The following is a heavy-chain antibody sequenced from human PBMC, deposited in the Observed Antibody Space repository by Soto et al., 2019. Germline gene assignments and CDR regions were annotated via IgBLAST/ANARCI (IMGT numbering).Heavy chain of an antibody. J-gene: IGHJ5*01. D-gene: IGHD3-10*01. V-gene: IGHV2-5*01. CDR1: GFSLSTSGVG. CDR3: AHREWGFGVNWFDS. CDR2: IYWNDDK. Sequence: SGPTLVNPTQTLTLTCTFSGFSLSTSGVGVGWIRQPPGKALEWLALIYWNDDKRYSPSLKSRLTITKGTSKNQVVLTMTNMDPVDTATYYCAHREWGFGVNWFDSWGQGTLVTVSS.